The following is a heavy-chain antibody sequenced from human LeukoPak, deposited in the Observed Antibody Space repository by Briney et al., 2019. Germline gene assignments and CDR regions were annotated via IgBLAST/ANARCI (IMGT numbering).Heavy chain of an antibody. J-gene: IGHJ4*02. V-gene: IGHV3-7*03. CDR2: IKQGGSEK. CDR1: GFTFSSYW. Sequence: PGGSLRLSCAASGFTFSSYWMTWVRQAPGKGLEWVANIKQGGSEKYYVDSVKGRFTISRDNAKNSLYLQMNSLRAEDTALYYCAKVPPQYYDILTGYFDSWGQGTLVTVSS. D-gene: IGHD3-9*01. CDR3: AKVPPQYYDILTGYFDS.